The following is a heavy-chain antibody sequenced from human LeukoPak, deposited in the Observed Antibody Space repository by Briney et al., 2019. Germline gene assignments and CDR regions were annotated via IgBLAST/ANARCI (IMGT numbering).Heavy chain of an antibody. D-gene: IGHD2-15*01. CDR1: GFTFDDYA. CDR3: AKGYCSGGSCYLGYFDY. CDR2: ISWNSGSI. V-gene: IGHV3-9*01. J-gene: IGHJ4*02. Sequence: PGRSLRLSCAASGFTFDDYAMHWVRQAPGKGLEWVSGISWNSGSIGYADSVKGRFTISRDNAKNSLYLQMNSLRAEDTALYYCAKGYCSGGSCYLGYFDYWGLGTLVTVSS.